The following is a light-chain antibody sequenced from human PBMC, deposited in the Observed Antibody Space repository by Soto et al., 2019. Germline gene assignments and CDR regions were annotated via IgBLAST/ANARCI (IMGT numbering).Light chain of an antibody. CDR2: GAF. CDR3: QQYNDXPLT. V-gene: IGKV3-15*01. J-gene: IGKJ1*01. CDR1: QSVSSN. Sequence: EILMTQSPVTLSVSPGEIATLSCRASQSVSSNLAWYQQKPGQAPSLLIYGAFTRATGIPARFSGTGSGTEFTLTISSLQSEDFALYYSQQYNDXPLTCGQGTKV.